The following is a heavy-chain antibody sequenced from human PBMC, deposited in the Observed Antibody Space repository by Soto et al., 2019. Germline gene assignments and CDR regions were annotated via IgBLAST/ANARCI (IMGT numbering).Heavy chain of an antibody. V-gene: IGHV1-18*01. J-gene: IGHJ6*02. CDR2: ISAYNGNT. CDR3: ARDWIAARPDGDCYYGMDV. CDR1: GYTFTSYG. Sequence: GASVKVSCKASGYTFTSYGISWVRQAPGQGLEWMGWISAYNGNTNYAQKLQGRVTMTTDTSTSTAYMELRSLRSDDTAVYYCARDWIAARPDGDCYYGMDVWGQGTTVTVSS. D-gene: IGHD6-6*01.